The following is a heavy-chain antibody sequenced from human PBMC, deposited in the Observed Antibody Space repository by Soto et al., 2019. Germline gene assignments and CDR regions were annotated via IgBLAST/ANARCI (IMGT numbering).Heavy chain of an antibody. D-gene: IGHD4-17*01. J-gene: IGHJ3*02. Sequence: QVQLVQSGAEVKKPGSSVKVSCKASGGTFSTSSINWMRQAPGQRPEWMGNILPIFGTADDAQKFRDRVTITADKSTNKPYMELRSLFSEDAAVYYCARGHEYGGNSDAYYIWGQATVVNVSS. CDR1: GGTFSTSS. V-gene: IGHV1-69*14. CDR2: ILPIFGTA. CDR3: ARGHEYGGNSDAYYI.